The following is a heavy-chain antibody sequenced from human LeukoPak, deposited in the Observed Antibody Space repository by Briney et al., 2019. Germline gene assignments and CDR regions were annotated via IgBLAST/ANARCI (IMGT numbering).Heavy chain of an antibody. D-gene: IGHD4-23*01. V-gene: IGHV5-51*01. CDR3: ARQAYGGNSLGDYFDY. Sequence: GESLKISCKGSGYSFTSYWIGRVRQMPGKGLEWMGIIYPGDSDTRYSPSFQGQVTISADKSISTAYLQWSSLKASDTAMYYCARQAYGGNSLGDYFDYWGQGTLVTVSS. CDR1: GYSFTSYW. J-gene: IGHJ4*02. CDR2: IYPGDSDT.